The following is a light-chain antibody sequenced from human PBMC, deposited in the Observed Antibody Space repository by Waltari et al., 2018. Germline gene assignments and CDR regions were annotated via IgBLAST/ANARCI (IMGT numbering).Light chain of an antibody. Sequence: QSALTQPASVSGSPGQSITISCTEASSGVGSYNLVSWYQQHPGKAPKVILYEGGKGPSGVSNRFSASESGNTASLTISGLQADDEADYFCSSYTGTATPRVFSRGTRLTVL. CDR3: SSYTGTATPRV. V-gene: IGLV2-23*01. J-gene: IGLJ3*02. CDR1: SSGVGSYNL. CDR2: EGG.